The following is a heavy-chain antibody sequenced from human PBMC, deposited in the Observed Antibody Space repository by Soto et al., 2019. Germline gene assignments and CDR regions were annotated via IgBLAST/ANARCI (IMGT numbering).Heavy chain of an antibody. Sequence: PGGSLRLSCAASGFNVNSYTMYWVRQAPGKGLEWVASTSPDGVNEYYADSAKGRFTIFRDISKNTLFVEMNSLRAEDSAMYFCARERSLAVSAPGYWGQGT. V-gene: IGHV3-30-3*01. J-gene: IGHJ4*02. CDR3: ARERSLAVSAPGY. CDR1: GFNVNSYT. CDR2: TSPDGVNE. D-gene: IGHD6-19*01.